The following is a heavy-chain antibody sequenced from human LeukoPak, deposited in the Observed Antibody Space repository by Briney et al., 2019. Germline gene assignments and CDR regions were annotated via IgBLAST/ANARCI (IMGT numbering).Heavy chain of an antibody. CDR3: AKDVWWSVS. CDR1: GFTFSSNW. V-gene: IGHV3-23*01. Sequence: GGSLRLSCAASGFTFSSNWMHWVRQAPGKGLEWVSAISANGYDTFYADSVKGRFTISRDNSKNILYLQMNSLRAEDTAIYFCAKDVWWSVSWGQGTPVTVSS. D-gene: IGHD2-8*02. CDR2: ISANGYDT. J-gene: IGHJ5*02.